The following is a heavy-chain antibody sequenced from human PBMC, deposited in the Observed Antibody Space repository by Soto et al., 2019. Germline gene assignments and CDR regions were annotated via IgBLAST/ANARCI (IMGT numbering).Heavy chain of an antibody. CDR2: ISSSSSYI. J-gene: IGHJ6*02. CDR3: AREFYDSSGYYPSPSYYYYGMDV. D-gene: IGHD3-22*01. CDR1: GFTFSSYS. Sequence: PGGSLRLSCAASGFTFSSYSMNWVRQAPGKGLEWVSSISSSSSYIYYADSVKGRFTISRDNAKNSLYLQMNSLRAEDTAVYYCAREFYDSSGYYPSPSYYYYGMDVWGQGTTVTV. V-gene: IGHV3-21*01.